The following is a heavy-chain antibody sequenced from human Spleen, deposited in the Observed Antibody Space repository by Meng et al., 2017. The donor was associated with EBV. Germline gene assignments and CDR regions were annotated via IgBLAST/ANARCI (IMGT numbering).Heavy chain of an antibody. Sequence: QVRRVESGGGVVQPGRSLRLSCAASGFIFSNYGMHWVRQAPGKGLEWVAVMSFDGTEKFYADSVKGRFTISRDNSKNTLYLQMNSLTSEDTAVYYCARDLRKNGLGRGFDYWGQGTLVTVSS. D-gene: IGHD3-10*01. J-gene: IGHJ4*02. CDR3: ARDLRKNGLGRGFDY. CDR1: GFIFSNYG. V-gene: IGHV3-30*03. CDR2: MSFDGTEK.